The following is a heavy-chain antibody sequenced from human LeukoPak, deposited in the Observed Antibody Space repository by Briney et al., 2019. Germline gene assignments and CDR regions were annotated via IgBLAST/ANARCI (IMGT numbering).Heavy chain of an antibody. J-gene: IGHJ4*02. CDR3: AKAQGYSSGWYSS. CDR2: MNPNSGNT. V-gene: IGHV1-8*01. CDR1: GYTFTNYD. D-gene: IGHD6-19*01. Sequence: ASVKVSCKASGYTFTNYDINWVRQATGQGLEWMGWMNPNSGNTGYAQKFQGRVTFTRSTSMSTAYLELSSLRAEDMALYYCAKAQGYSSGWYSSWGQGTLVTVSS.